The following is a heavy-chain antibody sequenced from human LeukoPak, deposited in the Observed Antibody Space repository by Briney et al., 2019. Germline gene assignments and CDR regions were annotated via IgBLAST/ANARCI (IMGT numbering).Heavy chain of an antibody. CDR2: ISGSGGST. Sequence: GGSLRLSCAASGFTFSSYAMSWVRQAPGKGLEWVSAISGSGGSTYYADSVKGRFTISRDNSKNTLYLQMNSLRAEDTAVCYCAKDLGYSYGYALIYFDYWGQGTLVTVSS. J-gene: IGHJ4*02. V-gene: IGHV3-23*01. CDR3: AKDLGYSYGYALIYFDY. CDR1: GFTFSSYA. D-gene: IGHD5-18*01.